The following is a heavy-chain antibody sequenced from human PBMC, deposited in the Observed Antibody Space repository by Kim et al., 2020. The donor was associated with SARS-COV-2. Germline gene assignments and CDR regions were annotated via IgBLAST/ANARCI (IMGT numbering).Heavy chain of an antibody. J-gene: IGHJ4*02. Sequence: ADSVKGRFTISRDNSKNTLYLQMNSLRAEDTAVYYCAPHQGSGWYAYCDYWGQGTLVTVSS. V-gene: IGHV3-23*01. D-gene: IGHD6-19*01. CDR3: APHQGSGWYAYCDY.